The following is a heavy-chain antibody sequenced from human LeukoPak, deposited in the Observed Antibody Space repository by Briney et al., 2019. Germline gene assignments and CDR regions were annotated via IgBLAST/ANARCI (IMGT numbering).Heavy chain of an antibody. V-gene: IGHV1-69*05. CDR2: IIPIFGTA. D-gene: IGHD4-23*01. Sequence: SVEVSCKASGGTFSSYAISWVRQAPGQGLEWMGRIIPIFGTANYAQKFQGRVTITTDESTSTAYMELSSLRSEDTAVYYCARDEGRWGNYYYYYMDVWGKGTTVTVSS. CDR3: ARDEGRWGNYYYYYMDV. CDR1: GGTFSSYA. J-gene: IGHJ6*03.